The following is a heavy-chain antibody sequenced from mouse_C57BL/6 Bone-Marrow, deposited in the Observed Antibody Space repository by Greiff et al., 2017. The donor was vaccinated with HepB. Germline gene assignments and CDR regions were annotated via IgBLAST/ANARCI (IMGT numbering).Heavy chain of an antibody. Sequence: QVQLKESGPELVKPGASVKISCKASGYAFSSSWMNWVKQRPGKGLEWIGRIYPGDGDTNYNGKFKGKATLTADKSSSTAYMQLSSLTSEDSAVYFCAEYYGSRRYFDVWGTGTTVTVSS. D-gene: IGHD1-1*01. CDR1: GYAFSSSW. CDR2: IYPGDGDT. J-gene: IGHJ1*03. V-gene: IGHV1-82*01. CDR3: AEYYGSRRYFDV.